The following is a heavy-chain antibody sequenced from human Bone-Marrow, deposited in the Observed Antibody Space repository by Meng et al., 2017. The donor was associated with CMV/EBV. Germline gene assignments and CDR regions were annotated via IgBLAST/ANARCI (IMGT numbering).Heavy chain of an antibody. Sequence: GEPLQMPCAASGFTSSNYAMSWVRQAPGKGLEWVSAISGSGGSTYYADSVKGRFTISRDNSKNTLYLQMNRLRAEDTAVYYCARLSSSWYYFDYWGQGTLVTVSS. V-gene: IGHV3-23*01. CDR1: GFTSSNYA. J-gene: IGHJ4*02. CDR3: ARLSSSWYYFDY. D-gene: IGHD6-13*01. CDR2: ISGSGGST.